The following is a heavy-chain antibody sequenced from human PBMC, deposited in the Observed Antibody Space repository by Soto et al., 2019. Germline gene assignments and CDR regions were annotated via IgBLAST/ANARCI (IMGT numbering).Heavy chain of an antibody. CDR1: GFTFDNFA. V-gene: IGHV3-23*01. J-gene: IGHJ4*02. D-gene: IGHD6-13*01. CDR2: ISGSGGGT. Sequence: GGSLRLSCAASGFTFDNFAMSWVRQSPLKGLEWIAAISGSGGGTDYADSVKGRFTISRDNSKHTLYLQMNSLRAEDTAVYYCARDAAAGNLMGYFDYWGQGTLVTVSS. CDR3: ARDAAAGNLMGYFDY.